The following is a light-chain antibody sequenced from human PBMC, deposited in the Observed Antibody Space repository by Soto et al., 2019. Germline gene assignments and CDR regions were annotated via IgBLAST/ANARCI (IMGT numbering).Light chain of an antibody. J-gene: IGKJ4*01. CDR2: NVF. CDR3: QQDYHSLT. CDR1: QSVSSSY. Sequence: EIVMTQSPATLSLSPGERATLSCGASQSVSSSYLSWYQQEPGQAPRLLIYNVFIRATGIPARFRGSRSGTDFTLTISSLQPEDFAVYYCQQDYHSLTFGGGTKVDIK. V-gene: IGKV3D-7*01.